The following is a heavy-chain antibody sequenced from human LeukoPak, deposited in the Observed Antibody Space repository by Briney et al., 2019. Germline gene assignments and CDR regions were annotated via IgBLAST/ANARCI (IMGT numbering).Heavy chain of an antibody. CDR1: GFTFSSYA. CDR3: AKVWYSSGSNY. D-gene: IGHD6-19*01. Sequence: PGGSLRLSCAASGFTFSSYAMHWVRQAPGKGLEWVAVISYDGSNKYYADSVKGRFTISRDNSKNTLYLQMNSLRAEDTAVYYCAKVWYSSGSNYGGRETLVTVSS. CDR2: ISYDGSNK. V-gene: IGHV3-30*04. J-gene: IGHJ4*02.